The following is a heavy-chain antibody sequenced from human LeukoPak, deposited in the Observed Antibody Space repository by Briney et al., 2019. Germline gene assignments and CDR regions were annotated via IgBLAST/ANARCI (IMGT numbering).Heavy chain of an antibody. J-gene: IGHJ5*02. Sequence: KTSETLSLTCAVYGGSFSGYYCSWIRQPPGKGLEWIGEINHSGSTNYNPSLKSRVTISVDTSKNQFSLKLSSVTAADTAVYYCARRNLGIVVVPAATERVHNWFDPWGQGTLVTVSS. CDR2: INHSGST. CDR3: ARRNLGIVVVPAATERVHNWFDP. V-gene: IGHV4-34*01. D-gene: IGHD2-2*01. CDR1: GGSFSGYY.